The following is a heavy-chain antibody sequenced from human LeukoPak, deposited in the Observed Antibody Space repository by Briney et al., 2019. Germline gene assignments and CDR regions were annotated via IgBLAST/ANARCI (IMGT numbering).Heavy chain of an antibody. V-gene: IGHV4-39*07. CDR3: ARGRFGRRAGSYYFDY. D-gene: IGHD3-10*01. CDR1: GGSISGSSYY. J-gene: IGHJ4*02. CDR2: IYHSGST. Sequence: KPSETLSLTCTVSGGSISGSSYYWGWIRQPPGKGLEWIGSIYHSGSTYYNPSLKSRVTISVDTSKNQFSLKLSSVTAADTAVYYCARGRFGRRAGSYYFDYWGQGTLVTVSS.